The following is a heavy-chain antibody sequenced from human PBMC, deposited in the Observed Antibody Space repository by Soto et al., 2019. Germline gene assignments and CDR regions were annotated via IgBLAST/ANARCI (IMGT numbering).Heavy chain of an antibody. Sequence: EVQLVESGGGVVQPGGSLRLSCAVSGFTFSSHWMHWVRQAPGKGLVWVSYINSDGTTTTYADSVKGRFTISRDNAKDTLYLQMNSLRAEETAVYYCARDVSYSMDVWGQGTTVTVSS. CDR1: GFTFSSHW. CDR3: ARDVSYSMDV. V-gene: IGHV3-74*01. CDR2: INSDGTTT. J-gene: IGHJ6*02.